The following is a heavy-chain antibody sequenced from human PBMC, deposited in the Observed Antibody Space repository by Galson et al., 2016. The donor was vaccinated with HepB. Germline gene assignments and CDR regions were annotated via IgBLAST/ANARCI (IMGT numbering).Heavy chain of an antibody. V-gene: IGHV3-30-3*01. CDR1: GFTFNKYA. Sequence: SLRLSCAASGFTFNKYAIHWVRQAPGRGLDWVAVISHDGTNKYYADSVKGRFTVSRDNSKNTLYLQMNSLRPEDTAVYYCARVRDRDYDYFYGMDVWGQGTTVIVSS. CDR3: ARVRDRDYDYFYGMDV. J-gene: IGHJ6*02. CDR2: ISHDGTNK.